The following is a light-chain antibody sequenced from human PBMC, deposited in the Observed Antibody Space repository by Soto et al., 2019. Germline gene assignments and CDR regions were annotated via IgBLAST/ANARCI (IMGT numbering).Light chain of an antibody. J-gene: IGKJ1*01. CDR3: QQSYSTPWT. Sequence: DVRMTQSPSSLSASVGDRVTISCRASQSISSNLNWYQQKPGKAPRLLIYAASSLQTGVPSRFSGSGSGTDFTLTISSLQPEDFATYYCQQSYSTPWTFGQGTKVDIK. CDR2: AAS. CDR1: QSISSN. V-gene: IGKV1-39*01.